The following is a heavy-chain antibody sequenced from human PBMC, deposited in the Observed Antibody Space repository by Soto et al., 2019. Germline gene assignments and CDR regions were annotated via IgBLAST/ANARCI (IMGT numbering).Heavy chain of an antibody. D-gene: IGHD6-13*01. CDR3: AKEYGSTWIDH. Sequence: LRLSCAASGFPFSTYGMHCVRQAPGKGLEWVAAMSYDGTKQYYVDSVKCRFTISRDNSRNTLFLQLNSLRDEDTAVYYCAKEYGSTWIDHWGQGTPVTVSS. CDR1: GFPFSTYG. V-gene: IGHV3-30*18. CDR2: MSYDGTKQ. J-gene: IGHJ4*02.